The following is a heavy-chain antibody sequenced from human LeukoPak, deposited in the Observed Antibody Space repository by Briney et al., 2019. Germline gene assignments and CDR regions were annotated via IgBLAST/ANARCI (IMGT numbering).Heavy chain of an antibody. D-gene: IGHD6-6*01. CDR1: GFTFTSYW. CDR3: VRALGSSSADY. Sequence: GGSLRLSCAASGFTFTSYWMSWVRQAPGKGLEWVANIKQDGREEYYVDSVEGRFTISRDNAKNSLSLQMNSLRGEDTAVYYCVRALGSSSADYWGQGTLVTVSS. J-gene: IGHJ4*02. CDR2: IKQDGREE. V-gene: IGHV3-7*01.